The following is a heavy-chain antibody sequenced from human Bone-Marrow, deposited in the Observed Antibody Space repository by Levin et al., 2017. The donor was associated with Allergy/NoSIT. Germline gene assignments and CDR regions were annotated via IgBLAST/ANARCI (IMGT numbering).Heavy chain of an antibody. J-gene: IGHJ3*01. Sequence: TGGSLRLSCQGSGNTFSTEWIAWVRQMPGKGLEMMGVVYPRDSNTRYSPSFQGQVTFSADKSISTVYLQWTSLKASDTAICYCARQTSGYDALDVWGQGTMVAVSS. D-gene: IGHD5-18*01. CDR3: ARQTSGYDALDV. CDR2: VYPRDSNT. V-gene: IGHV5-51*01. CDR1: GNTFSTEW.